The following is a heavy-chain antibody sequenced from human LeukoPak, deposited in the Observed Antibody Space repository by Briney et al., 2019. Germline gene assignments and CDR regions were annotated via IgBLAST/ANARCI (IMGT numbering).Heavy chain of an antibody. V-gene: IGHV5-51*01. CDR1: GYTFSSYW. CDR2: IYPGDSDT. D-gene: IGHD3-3*01. J-gene: IGHJ4*02. Sequence: GESLRISCKGSGYTFSSYWIGWVRQMPGKGLEWMAIIYPGDSDTRYSPSLQGQVTISVDTSIGTAYLQWSSLKASDTAIYYCARQNDFRLDYWAQRTLVTVSS. CDR3: ARQNDFRLDY.